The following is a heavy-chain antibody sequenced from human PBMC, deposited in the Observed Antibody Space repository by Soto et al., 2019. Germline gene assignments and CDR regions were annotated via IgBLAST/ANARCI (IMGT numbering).Heavy chain of an antibody. Sequence: ASVKVSCKASGYTFTSYAMHWVRQAPGQRLEWMGWINAGNGNTKYSQKFQGRVTITRDTSASTAYMELSSLRSEDTAVYYCAKQYRSGWFDAFDIWGQGTMVTVSS. D-gene: IGHD6-19*01. J-gene: IGHJ3*02. CDR3: AKQYRSGWFDAFDI. CDR2: INAGNGNT. CDR1: GYTFTSYA. V-gene: IGHV1-3*01.